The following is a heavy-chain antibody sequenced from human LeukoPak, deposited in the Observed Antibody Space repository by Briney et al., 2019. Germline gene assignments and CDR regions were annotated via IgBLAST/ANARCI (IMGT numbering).Heavy chain of an antibody. V-gene: IGHV3-9*01. CDR2: ISWNSGSI. CDR3: ARDLGSSSWSPIY. J-gene: IGHJ4*02. CDR1: GFIFNNYA. Sequence: GRSLRLSCAGSGFIFNNYAMHWVRQPPGKGLEWVSGISWNSGSIDYADSVKGRFTISRDNSKNTLYLQMNSLRAEDTAVYYCARDLGSSSWSPIYWGQGTLVTVSS. D-gene: IGHD6-13*01.